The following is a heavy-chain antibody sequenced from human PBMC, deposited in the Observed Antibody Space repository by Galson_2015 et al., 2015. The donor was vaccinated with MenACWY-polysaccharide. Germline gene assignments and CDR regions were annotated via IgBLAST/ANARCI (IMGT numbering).Heavy chain of an antibody. V-gene: IGHV4-31*03. CDR1: GGSISSGGYY. Sequence: PLSLTCTVSGGSISSGGYYWSWLRQPPGKGLEWIGYIYYSGSTYYNPSLKSRVTISVDTSKNQFSLKLSSVTAADTAVYYCARDVAYSSGYYNDAFDIWGQATMVTVSS. CDR3: ARDVAYSSGYYNDAFDI. D-gene: IGHD3-22*01. CDR2: IYYSGST. J-gene: IGHJ3*02.